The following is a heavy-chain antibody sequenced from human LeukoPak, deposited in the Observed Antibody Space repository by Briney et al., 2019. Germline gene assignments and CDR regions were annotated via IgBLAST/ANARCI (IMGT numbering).Heavy chain of an antibody. Sequence: PSETLSLTCTVSGGSISSYYWSWIRQPPGKGLEWIGYIYYSGSTNYNPSLKSRVTISLDTSRNQFSLKLNSVTAADTAVYYCAKSNGYGLVDIWGQGTMVTVSS. CDR1: GGSISSYY. CDR3: AKSNGYGLVDI. D-gene: IGHD3-10*01. J-gene: IGHJ3*02. V-gene: IGHV4-59*12. CDR2: IYYSGST.